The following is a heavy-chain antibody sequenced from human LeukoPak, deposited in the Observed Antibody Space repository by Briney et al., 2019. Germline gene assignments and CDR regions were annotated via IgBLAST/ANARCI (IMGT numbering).Heavy chain of an antibody. CDR2: ISSSSSYI. J-gene: IGHJ4*02. CDR1: GFTFSSYS. CDR3: APRGTVTHYFDY. Sequence: GGSLRLSCAASGFTFSSYSMNWVRQAPGKGLEWVSSISSSSSYIYYADSVKGRFTISRDNAKNSLYLQMNSLRAEDTAVYYCAPRGTVTHYFDYWGQGTLVTVSS. D-gene: IGHD4-17*01. V-gene: IGHV3-21*01.